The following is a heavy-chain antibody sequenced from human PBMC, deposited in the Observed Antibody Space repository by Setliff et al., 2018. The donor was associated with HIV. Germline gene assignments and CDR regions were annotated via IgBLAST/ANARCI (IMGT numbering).Heavy chain of an antibody. D-gene: IGHD3-22*01. CDR3: ASRVYYYDSSGYLREEGFDP. CDR1: GVSISAYF. CDR2: INHSGNT. V-gene: IGHV4-34*01. Sequence: SETLSLTCAVSGVSISAYFWSWIRQSPGKGLEWLGEINHSGNTHYDPSLKSRLALSIATPKKQFSLKLNAVTAADTDVYYCASRVYYYDSSGYLREEGFDPWGQGTLVTVSS. J-gene: IGHJ5*02.